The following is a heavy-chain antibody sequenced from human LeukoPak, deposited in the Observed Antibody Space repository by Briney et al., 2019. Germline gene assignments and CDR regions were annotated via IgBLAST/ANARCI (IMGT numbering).Heavy chain of an antibody. V-gene: IGHV3-48*03. CDR2: ISSSGSTI. D-gene: IGHD3-22*01. CDR1: GFTFSSYE. CDR3: ARDFQRYYYDSSGYSPDAFDI. Sequence: PGGSLRLSCAASGFTFSSYEMNWVRQAPGKGLEWVSYISSSGSTIYYADSVKGRFTISRDNAKNSLYLQMNSLRAEDTAVYYCARDFQRYYYDSSGYSPDAFDIWGQGTMVTVSS. J-gene: IGHJ3*02.